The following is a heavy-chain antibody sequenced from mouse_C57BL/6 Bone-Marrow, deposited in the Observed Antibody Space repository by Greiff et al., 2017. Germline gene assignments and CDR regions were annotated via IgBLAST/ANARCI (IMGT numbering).Heavy chain of an antibody. CDR1: GFTFSSYG. V-gene: IGHV5-6*01. J-gene: IGHJ3*01. CDR2: ISSGGSYT. Sequence: EVKVVESGGDLVKPGGSLKLSCAASGFTFSSYGMSWVRQTPDKRLEWVATISSGGSYTYYPDSVKGRFTISRDKAKNTLYLQMGRLKSEDTAMYYWTRAYFNGSGGAYWGQGTLVTVSA. D-gene: IGHD1-1*01. CDR3: TRAYFNGSGGAY.